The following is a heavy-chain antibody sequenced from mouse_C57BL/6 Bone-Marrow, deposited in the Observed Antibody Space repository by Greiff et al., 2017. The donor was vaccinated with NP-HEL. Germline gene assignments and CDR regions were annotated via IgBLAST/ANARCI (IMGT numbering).Heavy chain of an antibody. J-gene: IGHJ1*03. CDR2: FYPGSGSI. D-gene: IGHD1-1*01. CDR3: ARHERITRVVANQGDWYLDD. CDR1: GYTFTEYT. V-gene: IGHV1-62-2*01. Sequence: VQLQQSGAELVKPGASVKLSCKASGYTFTEYTIHWVKQRSGQGLEWIGWFYPGSGSIKYNEKFKDKATLTADKSSSTVYMEFSRLTSEDSAVYFWARHERITRVVANQGDWYLDDWGTGTTVTVSS.